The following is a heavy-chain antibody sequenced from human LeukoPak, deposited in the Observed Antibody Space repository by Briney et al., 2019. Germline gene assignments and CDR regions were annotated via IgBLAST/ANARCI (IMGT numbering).Heavy chain of an antibody. Sequence: GGSLRLSCAASGFTFSSYGMHWVRQAPGKGLEWVAFIRYDGSNKYYADSVKGRFTISRDNSKNTLYLQMNSLSAEDTAVYYCAKDRRGYCSSTSCGPFDPWGQGTLVTVSS. J-gene: IGHJ5*02. V-gene: IGHV3-30*02. D-gene: IGHD2-2*01. CDR1: GFTFSSYG. CDR2: IRYDGSNK. CDR3: AKDRRGYCSSTSCGPFDP.